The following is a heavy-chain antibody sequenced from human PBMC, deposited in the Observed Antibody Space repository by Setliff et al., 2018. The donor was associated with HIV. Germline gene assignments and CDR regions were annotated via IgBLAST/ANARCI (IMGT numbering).Heavy chain of an antibody. V-gene: IGHV4-59*01. Sequence: SETLSLTCPVSGDSISSYYWNWIRQPPGKALEWIGYIYYGSTHYNPSLKSRVTMSVDTSKNQLSLKLSSLTAADTAVYYCARDRPPSTVDMLGAFDRWGQGTMVTVSS. CDR1: GDSISSYY. J-gene: IGHJ3*02. D-gene: IGHD4-17*01. CDR2: IYYGST. CDR3: ARDRPPSTVDMLGAFDR.